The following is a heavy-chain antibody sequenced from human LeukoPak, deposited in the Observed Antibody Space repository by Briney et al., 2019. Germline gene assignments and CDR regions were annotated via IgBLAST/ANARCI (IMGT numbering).Heavy chain of an antibody. CDR3: TRGYYGGVTFDY. Sequence: ASVKVSCKASRYKFRSHVITWVRQAPGQGLEWVAWINGESGNTHHAQTLQGRVTLSTDTSPSTVYMELTSVTSDDTAVYYCTRGYYGGVTFDYWGQGTLVTVSS. J-gene: IGHJ4*02. D-gene: IGHD4-23*01. CDR2: INGESGNT. CDR1: RYKFRSHV. V-gene: IGHV1-18*04.